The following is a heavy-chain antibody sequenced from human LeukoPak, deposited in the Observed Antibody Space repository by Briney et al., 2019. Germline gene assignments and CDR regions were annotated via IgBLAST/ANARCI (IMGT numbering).Heavy chain of an antibody. J-gene: IGHJ4*02. V-gene: IGHV3-30*03. CDR1: GFTFSAYG. Sequence: GGSLRLSCEASGFTFSAYGMHWVRQAPGKGLECVSVISYDGTKKDYADSVKGRFTISRDNSNDTLYLQMNSLRPEDTALYYCARVNTIFGVDIVSLGAEFEFWGQGTLVTVSS. CDR2: ISYDGTKK. CDR3: ARVNTIFGVDIVSLGAEFEF. D-gene: IGHD3-3*02.